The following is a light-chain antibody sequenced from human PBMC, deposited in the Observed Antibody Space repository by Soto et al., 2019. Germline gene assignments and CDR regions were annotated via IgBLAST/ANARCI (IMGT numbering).Light chain of an antibody. J-gene: IGKJ4*02. Sequence: IVMTQSPAILSVSPGERATLSCRASQSVRNNLGWYQQKPGQAPRLLIYGASIRATGIPARFSGSGSGTEFTLTISSLQSEDYAVYYCQQYNDWPTLTFGGGTKVEIK. CDR3: QQYNDWPTLT. CDR1: QSVRNN. CDR2: GAS. V-gene: IGKV3-15*01.